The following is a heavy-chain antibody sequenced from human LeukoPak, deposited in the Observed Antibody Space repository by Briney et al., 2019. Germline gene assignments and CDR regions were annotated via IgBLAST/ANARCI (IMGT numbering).Heavy chain of an antibody. Sequence: PGGSLRLSCAASGFTFSSYWMHWVRQAPGKGLVWVSRINSDGSSTSYADSVKGRFTISRDNAKNTLYLQMNSLRAEDTAVYYCARGYSYGKYYVDYWGQGTLVTVSS. V-gene: IGHV3-74*01. D-gene: IGHD5-18*01. J-gene: IGHJ4*02. CDR1: GFTFSSYW. CDR3: ARGYSYGKYYVDY. CDR2: INSDGSST.